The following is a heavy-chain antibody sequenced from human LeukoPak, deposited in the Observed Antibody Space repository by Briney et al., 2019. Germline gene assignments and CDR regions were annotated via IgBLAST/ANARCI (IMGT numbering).Heavy chain of an antibody. CDR1: GYTFTGYF. J-gene: IGHJ5*02. V-gene: IGHV1-2*02. D-gene: IGHD3-22*01. Sequence: ASVKVSCKASGYTFTGYFMHWLRQAPGQGLECMGWINCNSGGTKYPQKFQGRVSMTRATSINTPYLELTSLRSDDTAVYYCARDLAIVEWVTYPRILGHWGQETLVTVSS. CDR3: ARDLAIVEWVTYPRILGH. CDR2: INCNSGGT.